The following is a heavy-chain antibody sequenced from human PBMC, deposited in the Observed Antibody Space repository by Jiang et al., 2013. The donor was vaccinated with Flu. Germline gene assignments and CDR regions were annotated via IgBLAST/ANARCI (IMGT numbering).Heavy chain of an antibody. CDR3: AHTKGYCTNGVCSNFDY. J-gene: IGHJ4*02. D-gene: IGHD2-8*01. V-gene: IGHV2-5*02. CDR1: GFSLSTSGVG. CDR2: IYWDDDK. Sequence: KPTQTLTLTCTFSGFSLSTSGVGVGWIRQPPGKALEWLALIYWDDDKRYSPSLKSRLTITKDTSKNQVVLTMTNMDPVDTATCYCAHTKGYCTNGVCSNFDYWGQGTLVTVSS.